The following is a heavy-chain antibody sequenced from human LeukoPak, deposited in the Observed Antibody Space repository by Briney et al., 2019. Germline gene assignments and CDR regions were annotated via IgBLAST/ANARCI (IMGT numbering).Heavy chain of an antibody. J-gene: IGHJ5*02. CDR1: GGSFSGYY. V-gene: IGHV4-34*01. CDR3: ARGGLGWLRYNWFDP. CDR2: INHSGST. D-gene: IGHD5-24*01. Sequence: PSETLSLTCAVYGGSFSGYYWSWIRQPSGKGLEWIGEINHSGSTNYNPSLKSRVTISVDTSKNQFSLKLSSVTAADTAVYYCARGGLGWLRYNWFDPWGQGTLVTVSS.